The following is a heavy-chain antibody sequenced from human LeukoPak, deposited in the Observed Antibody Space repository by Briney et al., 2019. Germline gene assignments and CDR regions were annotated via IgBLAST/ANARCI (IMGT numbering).Heavy chain of an antibody. J-gene: IGHJ4*02. CDR1: GYTFTGYY. D-gene: IGHD6-19*01. CDR3: ARDVFAVADQRGTDY. Sequence: ASVKVSCKASGYTFTGYYMHWVRQAPGQGLEWMGWINPNSGGTNYAQKFQGRVTMTRDTSISTAYMELSRLRSDDTAVYYCARDVFAVADQRGTDYWGQGTLVTVSS. CDR2: INPNSGGT. V-gene: IGHV1-2*02.